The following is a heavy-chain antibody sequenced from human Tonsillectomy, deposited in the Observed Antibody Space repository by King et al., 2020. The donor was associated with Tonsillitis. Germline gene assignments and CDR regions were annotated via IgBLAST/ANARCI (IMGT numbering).Heavy chain of an antibody. CDR2: TSGSGVST. CDR1: GFTFSSYD. CDR3: SKGSPLRGLYGASFDY. D-gene: IGHD3-10*02. J-gene: IGHJ4*02. Sequence: VQLVESGGGLVQPGGSLRLSCAASGFTFSSYDMSWVRQAPGKGLEWVSATSGSGVSTYYADSVKGRFTISKDNSKNTLYLQMNSLRAEDTAVYYCSKGSPLRGLYGASFDYWGQGPLVTVSS. V-gene: IGHV3-23*04.